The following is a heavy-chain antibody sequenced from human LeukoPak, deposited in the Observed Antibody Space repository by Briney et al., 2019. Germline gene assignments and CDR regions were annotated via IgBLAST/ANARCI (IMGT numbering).Heavy chain of an antibody. CDR3: ARDPYSGGYGDYYYYYMDL. CDR2: IRYDGSNK. Sequence: GGSLRLSCAASGFTFSSYGMHWVRQAPGKGLEWVAFIRYDGSNKYYADSVKGRFTISRDNSKNTLYLQMNSLRAEDTAVYYCARDPYSGGYGDYYYYYMDLWGQGTTVTISS. CDR1: GFTFSSYG. V-gene: IGHV3-30*02. J-gene: IGHJ6*03. D-gene: IGHD1-26*01.